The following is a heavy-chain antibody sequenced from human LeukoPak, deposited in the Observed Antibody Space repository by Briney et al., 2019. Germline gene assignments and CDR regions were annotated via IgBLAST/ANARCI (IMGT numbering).Heavy chain of an antibody. CDR3: SRENGAFSPFGY. Sequence: SGTLSLTCAVSGGSISSSNWWSLVRQPPEKGLEWIGEIYHSGSTYSNPSLQSRVIISVDKSKNHFSLKLTSVTAADTAVYYCSRENGAFSPFGYWGQGTLVTVPS. J-gene: IGHJ4*02. V-gene: IGHV4-4*02. D-gene: IGHD2-8*01. CDR1: GGSISSSNW. CDR2: IYHSGST.